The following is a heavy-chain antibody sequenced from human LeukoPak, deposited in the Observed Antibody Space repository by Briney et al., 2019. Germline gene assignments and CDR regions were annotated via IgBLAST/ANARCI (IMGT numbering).Heavy chain of an antibody. CDR1: GFTFSSYE. V-gene: IGHV3-48*03. D-gene: IGHD2-15*01. Sequence: GGSLRLSCAASGFTFSSYEMNWVRQAPGKGLEWVSYISSSGSTIYYADSVKGRFTISRHNAKNSLYLQLNSLRAEDTAVYYCAKIRSVYCSGGSCFEFDYWGQGTLVTVSS. CDR3: AKIRSVYCSGGSCFEFDY. J-gene: IGHJ4*02. CDR2: ISSSGSTI.